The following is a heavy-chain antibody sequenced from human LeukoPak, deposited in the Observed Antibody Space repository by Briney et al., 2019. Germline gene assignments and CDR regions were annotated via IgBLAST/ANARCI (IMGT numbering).Heavy chain of an antibody. CDR3: ARGQLLYGSGSYYQYNWFDP. CDR1: GGSFSGYY. J-gene: IGHJ5*02. Sequence: SETLSLTCAVYGGSFSGYYWSWIRQPPGKGLEWIGEINHSGSTNYNPSLKSRVTISVDTSENQFSLKLSSVTAADTAVYYCARGQLLYGSGSYYQYNWFDPWGQGTLVTVSS. CDR2: INHSGST. D-gene: IGHD3-10*01. V-gene: IGHV4-34*01.